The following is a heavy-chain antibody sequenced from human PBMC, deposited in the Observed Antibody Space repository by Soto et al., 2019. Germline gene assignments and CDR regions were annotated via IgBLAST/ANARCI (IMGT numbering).Heavy chain of an antibody. CDR3: ARIPYSSASFDY. CDR2: VHYSGST. D-gene: IGHD6-19*01. Sequence: SETLSLTCTVSGVSISSVSISVTYWSWIRQSPGKGLEWIGSVHYSGSTSYHPSLKSRVTISVDTSKNQFSLRLRSVTAADTALYYCARIPYSSASFDYWGQGYWVTVS. J-gene: IGHJ4*02. V-gene: IGHV4-61*08. CDR1: GVSISSVSISVTY.